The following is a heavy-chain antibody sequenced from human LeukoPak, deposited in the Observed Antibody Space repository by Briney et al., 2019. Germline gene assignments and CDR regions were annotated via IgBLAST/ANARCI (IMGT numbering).Heavy chain of an antibody. CDR1: GYSISRGYY. CDR2: IYHSGST. J-gene: IGHJ2*01. CDR3: ARQPFVIAAAGTPPWYFDL. V-gene: IGHV4-38-2*01. D-gene: IGHD6-13*01. Sequence: SETLSLTCAVSGYSISRGYYWVWIRQPPGKGLEWIGSIYHSGSTYYNPSLKSRVTISVDTSKNQFSLKLSSVTAADTAVYYCARQPFVIAAAGTPPWYFDLWGRGTLVTVSS.